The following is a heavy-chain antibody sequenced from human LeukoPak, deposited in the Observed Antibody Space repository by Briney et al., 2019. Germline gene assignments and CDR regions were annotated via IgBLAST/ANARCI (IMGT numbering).Heavy chain of an antibody. CDR3: ARSWAGMYYPFYYFDY. V-gene: IGHV4-39*07. Sequence: SETLSLTCTVSGGSISSSTYYWGWIRQPPGKGLEWIGNIYYDGSTYYSPSVKSRVTISIDTSKNRFSLKLTSVTAADTAVYYCARSWAGMYYPFYYFDYWGQGPLVTVSS. D-gene: IGHD2-8*01. CDR1: GGSISSSTYY. J-gene: IGHJ4*02. CDR2: IYYDGST.